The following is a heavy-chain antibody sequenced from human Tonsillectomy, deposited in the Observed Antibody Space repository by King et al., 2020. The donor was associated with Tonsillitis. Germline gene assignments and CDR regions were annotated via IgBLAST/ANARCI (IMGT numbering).Heavy chain of an antibody. Sequence: VQLQESGPGLVKPSETLSLTCGVSGYSIRSGYYWGWIRQPPGKGLEWIGSMYHSGSTYYNPSLKSRVTISVDTSKNQFSLKLSSVTAADTAVYYCARESPGYYDSSGYYTTVVDYWGQGTLVTVSS. CDR1: GYSIRSGYY. CDR3: ARESPGYYDSSGYYTTVVDY. D-gene: IGHD3-22*01. CDR2: MYHSGST. J-gene: IGHJ4*02. V-gene: IGHV4-38-2*02.